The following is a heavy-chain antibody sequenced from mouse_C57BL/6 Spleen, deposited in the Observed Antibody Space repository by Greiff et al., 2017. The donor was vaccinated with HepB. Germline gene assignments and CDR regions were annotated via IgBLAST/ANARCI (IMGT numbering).Heavy chain of an antibody. J-gene: IGHJ3*01. CDR1: GFNIKDDY. CDR3: TFFGNPWAY. CDR2: IDPENGDT. Sequence: EVQLQQSGAELVRPGASVKLSCTASGFNIKDDYMHWVKQRPEQGLEWIGWIDPENGDTEYASKFQGKATITADTSSNTAYLQLSSLTSEDTAVYYCTFFGNPWAYWGQGTLVTVSA. D-gene: IGHD2-1*01. V-gene: IGHV14-4*01.